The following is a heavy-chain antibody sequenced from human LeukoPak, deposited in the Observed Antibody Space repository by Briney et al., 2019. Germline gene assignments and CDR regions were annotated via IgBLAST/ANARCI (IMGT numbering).Heavy chain of an antibody. CDR2: INPNSGGT. V-gene: IGHV1-2*02. D-gene: IGHD3-3*01. CDR1: GYTFTGYY. CDR3: ARNTYYDFPYYYYMDV. Sequence: GASVKVSCKASGYTFTGYYMHWVRQAPGQGREWMGWINPNSGGTNYAQKFQGRVTMTRDTSISTAYMELSRLRSDDTAVYYCARNTYYDFPYYYYMDVWGKGTTVTVSS. J-gene: IGHJ6*03.